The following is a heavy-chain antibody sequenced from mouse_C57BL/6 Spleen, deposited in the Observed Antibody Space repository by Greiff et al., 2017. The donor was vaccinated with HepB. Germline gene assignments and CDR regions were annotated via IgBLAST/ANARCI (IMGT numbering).Heavy chain of an antibody. CDR2: INPSTGGT. CDR3: ARGYVGYAMDY. V-gene: IGHV1-42*01. J-gene: IGHJ4*01. CDR1: GYSFTGYY. Sequence: EVQLQQSGPELVKPGASVKISCKASGYSFTGYYMNWVKQSPEKSLEWIGEINPSTGGTTYNQKFKAKATLTVDKSSSTAYMQLKSLTSEDSAVYYCARGYVGYAMDYWGQGTSVTVAS. D-gene: IGHD2-2*01.